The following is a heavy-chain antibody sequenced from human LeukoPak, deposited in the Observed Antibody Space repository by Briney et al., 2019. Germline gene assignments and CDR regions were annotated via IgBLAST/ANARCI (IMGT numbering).Heavy chain of an antibody. V-gene: IGHV4-59*01. CDR2: IYYSGST. CDR3: ARGRGYCSGGSCQLNAEYFQH. Sequence: SETLSLTCTVSGGSISSYYWSWIRQPPGKGLGWIGYIYYSGSTNYNPSLKSRVTISVDTSKNQFSLKLSSVTAADTAVYYCARGRGYCSGGSCQLNAEYFQHWGQGTLVTVSS. J-gene: IGHJ1*01. CDR1: GGSISSYY. D-gene: IGHD2-15*01.